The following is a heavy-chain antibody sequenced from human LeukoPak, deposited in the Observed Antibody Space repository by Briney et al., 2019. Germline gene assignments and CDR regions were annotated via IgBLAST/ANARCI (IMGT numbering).Heavy chain of an antibody. J-gene: IGHJ2*01. Sequence: PSETLSLTCTVSGGSISSYYWSWIRQPPGKGLEWIGYIYYSGSTNYNPSLKSRVTISVDTSKNQFSLKLSSVTAADTAVYYCARRKYSSGHNWYFDLWGRGTLVTVSS. CDR2: IYYSGST. CDR3: ARRKYSSGHNWYFDL. V-gene: IGHV4-59*08. D-gene: IGHD6-19*01. CDR1: GGSISSYY.